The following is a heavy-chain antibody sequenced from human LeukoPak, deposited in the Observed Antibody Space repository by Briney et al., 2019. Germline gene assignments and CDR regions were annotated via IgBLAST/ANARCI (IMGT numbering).Heavy chain of an antibody. CDR2: IYYSGST. CDR1: GGSISSSSYY. V-gene: IGHV4-39*01. CDR3: ARVSYSLYYYMDV. Sequence: SETLSLTCTVSGGSISSSSYYWGWIRQPPGKGLEWIGSIYYSGSTYYNPSLKSRVTISVDASKNQFSLKLSSVTAADTAVYYCARVSYSLYYYMDVWGKGTTVTVSS. D-gene: IGHD1-26*01. J-gene: IGHJ6*03.